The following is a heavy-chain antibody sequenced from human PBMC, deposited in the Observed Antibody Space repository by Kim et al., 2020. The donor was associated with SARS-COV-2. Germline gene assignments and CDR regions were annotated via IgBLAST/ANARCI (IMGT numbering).Heavy chain of an antibody. Sequence: TNDNPSLKSRVTISVDKSKNQFSLKLSSVTAADTAVYYCARVAAAGFVDYWGQGTLVTVSS. CDR3: ARVAAAGFVDY. J-gene: IGHJ4*02. V-gene: IGHV4-4*02. CDR2: T. D-gene: IGHD6-13*01.